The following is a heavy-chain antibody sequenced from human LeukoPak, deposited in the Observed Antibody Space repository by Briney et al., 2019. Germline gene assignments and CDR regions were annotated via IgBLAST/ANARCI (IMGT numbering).Heavy chain of an antibody. CDR1: GFTFSSYA. D-gene: IGHD3-10*01. CDR2: ISGSGGST. CDR3: AGPRYGSGSYPY. Sequence: GGSLRLSCAASGFTFSSYAMSWVRQAPGKGLEWVSAISGSGGSTYYADSVKGRFTISRDNSKNTLYLQMNSLRAEDTAVYYCAGPRYGSGSYPYWGQGTLVTVSS. V-gene: IGHV3-23*01. J-gene: IGHJ4*02.